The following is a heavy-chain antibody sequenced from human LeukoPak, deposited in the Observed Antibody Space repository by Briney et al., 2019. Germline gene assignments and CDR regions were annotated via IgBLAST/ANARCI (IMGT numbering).Heavy chain of an antibody. Sequence: GASVKVSCKASGYTFTTYYMHWVRQAPGQGLEWIGIINPSDGSTTYAQRFQGRVIMTRDTSTSIVYMELSSLRSADTAVYYCARHQGAGEYPFDYWGQGTLVTVAS. CDR3: ARHQGAGEYPFDY. CDR1: GYTFTTYY. V-gene: IGHV1-46*01. CDR2: INPSDGST. D-gene: IGHD3-16*01. J-gene: IGHJ4*02.